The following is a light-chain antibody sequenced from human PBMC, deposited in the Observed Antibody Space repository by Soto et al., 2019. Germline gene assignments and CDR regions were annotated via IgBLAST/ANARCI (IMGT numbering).Light chain of an antibody. V-gene: IGLV1-40*01. Sequence: QSVLTQPPSVSGAPGQRVTISCTGSSSNRGAGYDVHWYQQLPGTAPKLLIYGSSNRPSEVPDRFSGSKSGTSASLAITGLQAEDEADYYCQSYDSSLSGYGFGTGTKLTVL. CDR1: SSNRGAGYD. CDR3: QSYDSSLSGYG. J-gene: IGLJ1*01. CDR2: GSS.